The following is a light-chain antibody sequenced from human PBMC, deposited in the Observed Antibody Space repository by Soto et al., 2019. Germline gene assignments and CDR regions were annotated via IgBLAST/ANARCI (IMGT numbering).Light chain of an antibody. V-gene: IGKV3-20*01. Sequence: EIVLTQSPGTLSLSPGERATLSCRASQSVSSSYLAWYQQKPGQAPRLLIYGASSRATGIPDRVSGSGSGTDFTLTISRLETEDFAVYYCQQYGSSLWTFGQGTTVEI. CDR2: GAS. CDR3: QQYGSSLWT. CDR1: QSVSSSY. J-gene: IGKJ1*01.